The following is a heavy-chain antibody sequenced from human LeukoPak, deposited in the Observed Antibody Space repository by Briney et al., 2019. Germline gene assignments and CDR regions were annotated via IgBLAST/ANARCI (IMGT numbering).Heavy chain of an antibody. J-gene: IGHJ5*02. D-gene: IGHD3-3*01. Sequence: ASVKVSCKASGYTFTSYYMHWVRQAPGQGLEWMGIINPSGGSTSYARKFQGRVTMTRDTSTSTVYMELSSLRSEDTAVYYCAREGPSSPPYDFWSGYYLNWFDPWGQGTLVTVSS. CDR3: AREGPSSPPYDFWSGYYLNWFDP. V-gene: IGHV1-46*01. CDR1: GYTFTSYY. CDR2: INPSGGST.